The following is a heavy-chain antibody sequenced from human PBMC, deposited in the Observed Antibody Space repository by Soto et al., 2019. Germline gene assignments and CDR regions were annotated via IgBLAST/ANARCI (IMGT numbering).Heavy chain of an antibody. V-gene: IGHV6-1*01. CDR2: TYYRSKWYN. D-gene: IGHD1-1*01. CDR3: ARDYELEPPDYYYGMDV. Sequence: SETLSLTCAISGDSVSSNSAAWNWIRQSPSRGLEWLGRTYYRSKWYNDYAVSVKSRITINPDTSKNQFSLQLNSVTPEDTAVYYCARDYELEPPDYYYGMDVWGQATTVTV. J-gene: IGHJ6*02. CDR1: GDSVSSNSAA.